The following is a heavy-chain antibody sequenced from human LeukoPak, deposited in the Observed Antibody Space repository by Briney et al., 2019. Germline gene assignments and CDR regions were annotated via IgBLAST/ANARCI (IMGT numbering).Heavy chain of an antibody. D-gene: IGHD3-9*01. CDR1: GYSFTAYY. Sequence: ASVKVSCKASGYSFTAYYMHWVRQAPGQGLEWMGWINPNSGGTNYAQKFQGRVTVTRDTSITTAYMEMSRLRSDDTALYYCARSPHILTGENFDYWGQGTLVTVSS. V-gene: IGHV1-2*02. CDR2: INPNSGGT. J-gene: IGHJ4*02. CDR3: ARSPHILTGENFDY.